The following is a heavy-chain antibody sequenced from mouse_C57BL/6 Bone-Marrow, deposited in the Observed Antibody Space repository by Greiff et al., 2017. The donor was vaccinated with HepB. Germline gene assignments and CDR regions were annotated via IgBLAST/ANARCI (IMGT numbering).Heavy chain of an antibody. CDR3: GRWLLRYFDV. D-gene: IGHD2-3*01. CDR2: IYPGSGST. V-gene: IGHV1-55*01. CDR1: GYTFTSYW. J-gene: IGHJ1*03. Sequence: QVQLKQPGAELVKPGASVKMSCKASGYTFTSYWITWVKQRPGQGLEWIGDIYPGSGSTNYNEKFKSKATLTVDTSSSTAYMQLSSLTSEDSAVYYCGRWLLRYFDVWGTGTTVTVSS.